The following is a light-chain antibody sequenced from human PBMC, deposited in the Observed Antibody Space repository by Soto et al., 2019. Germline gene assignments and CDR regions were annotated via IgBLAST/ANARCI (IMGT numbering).Light chain of an antibody. CDR1: SSDVGGYNY. CDR2: EVS. J-gene: IGLJ1*01. Sequence: QSVLTQPPSASGSPGQSVTISCTGTSSDVGGYNYVSWYQQHPGKAPKLMIYEVSKRPSGVPDRFSGSKSGNTASLTVSGLQAEDEADYYRSSYAGSNNYVFGTGTKVT. CDR3: SSYAGSNNYV. V-gene: IGLV2-8*01.